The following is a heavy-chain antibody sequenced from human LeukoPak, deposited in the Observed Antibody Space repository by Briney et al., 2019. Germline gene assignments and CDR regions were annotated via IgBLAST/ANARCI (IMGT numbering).Heavy chain of an antibody. Sequence: SETLSLICTVSGYSISSGYYWGWIRQPPGKGLEWIGNIYHSGSTYYNPSLNSRVTISVDTSKNQFSLKLSSVTAADTAVYYCVRSDSSDALDAFDIWGQGTMVTVSS. CDR2: IYHSGST. CDR1: GYSISSGYY. J-gene: IGHJ3*02. V-gene: IGHV4-38-2*02. D-gene: IGHD6-19*01. CDR3: VRSDSSDALDAFDI.